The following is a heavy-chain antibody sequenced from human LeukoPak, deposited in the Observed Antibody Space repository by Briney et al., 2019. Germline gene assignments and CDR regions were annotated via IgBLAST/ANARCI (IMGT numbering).Heavy chain of an antibody. J-gene: IGHJ4*02. CDR1: GFTFSSYW. Sequence: PGGSLRLSCAASGFTFSSYWMSWVRQAPGKGLEWVANIKQDGSEKYYVDSVKGRFTISRDNAKNSLYLQMNSLRAEDTAVYYCARDFGSSSWERRSYFDYWGQGTLVTVSS. V-gene: IGHV3-7*01. CDR2: IKQDGSEK. CDR3: ARDFGSSSWERRSYFDY. D-gene: IGHD6-13*01.